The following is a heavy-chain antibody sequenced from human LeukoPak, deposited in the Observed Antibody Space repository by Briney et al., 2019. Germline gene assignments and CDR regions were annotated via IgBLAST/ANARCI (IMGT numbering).Heavy chain of an antibody. D-gene: IGHD4/OR15-4a*01. CDR2: IYYTGTT. CDR1: GGSISSGGDY. CDR3: ARAAWRGSNSRDAFDI. Sequence: QTLSLTCTVSGGSISSGGDYWSLIRQHPGKGLEWIGYIYYTGTTYYNPSLQSRITISIDTSKNQFSLNLNSVTAADAAVYYCARAAWRGSNSRDAFDIWGQGTVVTVSS. V-gene: IGHV4-31*03. J-gene: IGHJ3*02.